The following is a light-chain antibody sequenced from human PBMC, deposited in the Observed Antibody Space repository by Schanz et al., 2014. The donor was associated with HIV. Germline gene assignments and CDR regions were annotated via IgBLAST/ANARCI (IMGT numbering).Light chain of an antibody. CDR2: GAS. Sequence: TVLTQSPGTLSLSPGETVTLSCRASQSVSSNFLAWYQQKPGQPPRLLIYGASKRGTGIPDRFSGSGSGTDFTLTINRLETEDFAVYYCQQYGTSVVTFGQGTQL. J-gene: IGKJ5*01. CDR3: QQYGTSVVT. CDR1: QSVSSNF. V-gene: IGKV3-20*01.